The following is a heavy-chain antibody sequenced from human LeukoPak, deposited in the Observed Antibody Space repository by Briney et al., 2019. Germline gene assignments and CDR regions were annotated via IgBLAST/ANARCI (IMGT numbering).Heavy chain of an antibody. CDR3: ARAGGSGLIDY. V-gene: IGHV4-59*12. Sequence: SETLSLTCTVSGGSISSYYWNWIRQPPGKGLEWIGYIYYTGSTNYNPSLKSQVTISVDTSKNQFSLKLSSVTAADTAVYYCARAGGSGLIDYWGQGTLVTVSS. CDR1: GGSISSYY. CDR2: IYYTGST. J-gene: IGHJ4*02. D-gene: IGHD6-19*01.